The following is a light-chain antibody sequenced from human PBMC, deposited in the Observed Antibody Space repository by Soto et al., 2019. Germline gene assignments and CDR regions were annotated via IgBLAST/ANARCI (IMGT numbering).Light chain of an antibody. CDR3: KQYDTYWT. CDR1: QTISSW. J-gene: IGKJ1*01. CDR2: KAS. V-gene: IGKV1-5*03. Sequence: DIQMPQSPSTLSGSVVYRVTITFRASQTISSWLAWYQQKPGKAPKLLIYKASTLESGVPSRFSGSGFGTEFTLTISSLQPDDFATYYCKQYDTYWTFGKGTKVDIK.